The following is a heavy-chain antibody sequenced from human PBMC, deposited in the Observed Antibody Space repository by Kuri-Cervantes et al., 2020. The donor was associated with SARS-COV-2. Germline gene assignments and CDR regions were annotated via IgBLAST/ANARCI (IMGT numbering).Heavy chain of an antibody. CDR1: GFTFSSYS. D-gene: IGHD3/OR15-3a*01. CDR2: ISALSSTI. Sequence: LSLTCAASGFTFSSYSMNWVRQAPGKGLEWVSYISALSSTIYYADSVKGRFTISRDNAKNSLYLQMNSLRAEDTAVYYCARVDYDFWSQGTLVTVSS. CDR3: ARVDYDF. J-gene: IGHJ4*02. V-gene: IGHV3-48*01.